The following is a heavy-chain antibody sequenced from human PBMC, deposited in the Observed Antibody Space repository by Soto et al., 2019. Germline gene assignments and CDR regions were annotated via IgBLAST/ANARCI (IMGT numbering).Heavy chain of an antibody. CDR2: IMPIFRTP. J-gene: IGHJ6*02. Sequence: QVQLVQSGAEVKKPGSSVKVSCKASGGTFSSSAFSWVRQAPGQGLEWMGGIMPIFRTPDYAQKLQGRVTXTXDXPTSTAYMELSSLTSEDTGVYYCARDKDRQQLGGNYYYIMDVWGQGTTVTVSS. D-gene: IGHD3-3*02. CDR1: GGTFSSSA. CDR3: ARDKDRQQLGGNYYYIMDV. V-gene: IGHV1-69*05.